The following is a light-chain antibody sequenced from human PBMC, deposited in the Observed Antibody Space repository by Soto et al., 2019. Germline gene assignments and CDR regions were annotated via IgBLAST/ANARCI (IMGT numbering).Light chain of an antibody. V-gene: IGKV1-5*03. J-gene: IGKJ1*01. CDR2: KAS. CDR1: QSISSW. Sequence: DIQMTQSPSTLSASVGDRVTITCRASQSISSWLAWYQQNPGKAPKLLIYKASSLESGVPSRFSGSGSGTEFTLTISSLQPEDFATYYCQQYNSYWTFGQGTKVEIK. CDR3: QQYNSYWT.